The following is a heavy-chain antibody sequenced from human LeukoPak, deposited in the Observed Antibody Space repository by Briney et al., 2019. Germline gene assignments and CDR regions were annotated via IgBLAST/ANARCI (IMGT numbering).Heavy chain of an antibody. D-gene: IGHD3-3*01. CDR1: GYTFTSYD. CDR3: ARFVRYYDFWSGFGYYYYYMDV. J-gene: IGHJ6*03. CDR2: MNPDSGNT. V-gene: IGHV1-8*01. Sequence: ASVKVSCKASGYTFTSYDINWVRQATGQGLEWMGWMNPDSGNTGYAQKFQGRVTITRNTSISTAYMELSSLRSEDTAVYYCARFVRYYDFWSGFGYYYYYMDVWGKGTTVTVSS.